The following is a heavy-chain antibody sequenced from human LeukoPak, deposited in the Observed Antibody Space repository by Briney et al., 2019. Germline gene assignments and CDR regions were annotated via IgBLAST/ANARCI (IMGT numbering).Heavy chain of an antibody. D-gene: IGHD6-19*01. V-gene: IGHV4-59*01. Sequence: PSETLSLTCSVSGGSISSYYWSWIRQPPGKGLEWIGYIYYSGSTNYNPSLKSRVTISVDTSKNQFSLTLSSVTAADTAVYYCARVGYSSGWFAHWYFDLWGRGTLVTVSS. CDR3: ARVGYSSGWFAHWYFDL. J-gene: IGHJ2*01. CDR2: IYYSGST. CDR1: GGSISSYY.